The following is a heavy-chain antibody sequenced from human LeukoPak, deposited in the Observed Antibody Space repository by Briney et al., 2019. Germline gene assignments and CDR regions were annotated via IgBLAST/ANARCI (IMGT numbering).Heavy chain of an antibody. J-gene: IGHJ3*02. D-gene: IGHD5-12*01. CDR2: IYTSGST. Sequence: PGGSLRLSCAASGFTFSNAWMSWVRQAPGKGLEWVGRIYTSGSTNYNPSLKSRVTISVDTSKNQFSLKLSSVTAADTAVYYCARGVSGYDGAFDIWGQGTMVTVSS. CDR3: ARGVSGYDGAFDI. CDR1: GFTFSNAW. V-gene: IGHV4-4*08.